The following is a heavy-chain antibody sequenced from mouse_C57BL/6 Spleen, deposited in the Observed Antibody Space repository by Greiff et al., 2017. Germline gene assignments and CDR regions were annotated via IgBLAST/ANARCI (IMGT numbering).Heavy chain of an antibody. D-gene: IGHD1-1*01. J-gene: IGHJ4*01. CDR3: AREGYYGSTYYAMDY. V-gene: IGHV1-82*01. CDR2: IYPGDGDT. Sequence: VQLQQSGPELVKPGASVKISCKASGYAFSSSWMNWVKQRPGKGLEWIGRIYPGDGDTNYNGKFKGKATLTADKSSSTAYMQLSSLTSEDSAVYFCAREGYYGSTYYAMDYWGQGTSVTVSS. CDR1: GYAFSSSW.